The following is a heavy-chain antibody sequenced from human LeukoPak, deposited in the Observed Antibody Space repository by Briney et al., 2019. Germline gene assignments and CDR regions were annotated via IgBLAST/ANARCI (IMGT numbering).Heavy chain of an antibody. V-gene: IGHV3-23*01. Sequence: PGGSLRLSCAASGFTFSSYAMSWVRQAPGKGLEWVSAISGSGGSTYYADSVKGRFTISRDNSKNTLYLQMNSLRAEDTAVYYCAKDSRVRGIVVVIWYWCEGTLVTVSS. CDR1: GFTFSSYA. D-gene: IGHD3-22*01. CDR3: AKDSRVRGIVVVIWY. CDR2: ISGSGGST. J-gene: IGHJ4*02.